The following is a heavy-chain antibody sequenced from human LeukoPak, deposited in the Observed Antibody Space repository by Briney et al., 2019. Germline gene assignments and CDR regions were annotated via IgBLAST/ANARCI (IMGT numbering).Heavy chain of an antibody. CDR1: GFTVSSNY. D-gene: IGHD2-15*01. CDR3: AREREEAVAYYFDY. CDR2: IYSGGST. Sequence: GGSLRLSCAASGFTVSSNYMSWVRQAPGKGLEWVSVIYSGGSTYYADSVKGRFTISRDNSKNTLYLQMNSLRAEDTAVYYCAREREEAVAYYFDYWGQGTLVTVSS. V-gene: IGHV3-66*01. J-gene: IGHJ4*02.